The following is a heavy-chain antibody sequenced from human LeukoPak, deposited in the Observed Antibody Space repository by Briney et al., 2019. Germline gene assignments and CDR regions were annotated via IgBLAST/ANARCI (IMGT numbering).Heavy chain of an antibody. J-gene: IGHJ4*02. D-gene: IGHD3-22*01. CDR3: AKTERAVNYYDSSGYYPNYYFDY. V-gene: IGHV3-23*01. CDR2: ISGSGGST. CDR1: GFTFSSYS. Sequence: GGSLRLSCAASGFTFSSYSMNWVRQAPGKGLEWVSGISGSGGSTYYADSVKGRFTISRDNSKNTLYLQMNSLRAEDTAVYYCAKTERAVNYYDSSGYYPNYYFDYWGQGTLVTVSS.